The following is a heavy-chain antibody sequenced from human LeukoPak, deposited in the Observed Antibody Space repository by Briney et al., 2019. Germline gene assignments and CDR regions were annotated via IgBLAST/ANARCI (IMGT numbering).Heavy chain of an antibody. Sequence: ASVKVSCKASGYTFTSYGISWVRQAPGQGLEWMGWISAYNGNTNYAQKLQGRVTMTRDTSISTAYMELSRLRSDDTAVYYCARLWNFDWFYDAFDIWGQGTMVTVSS. V-gene: IGHV1-18*01. CDR1: GYTFTSYG. D-gene: IGHD3-9*01. CDR2: ISAYNGNT. CDR3: ARLWNFDWFYDAFDI. J-gene: IGHJ3*02.